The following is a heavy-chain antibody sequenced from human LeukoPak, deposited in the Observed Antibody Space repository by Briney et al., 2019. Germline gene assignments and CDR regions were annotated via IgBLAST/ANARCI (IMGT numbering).Heavy chain of an antibody. V-gene: IGHV4-4*02. D-gene: IGHD3-9*01. CDR2: IYHSGST. Sequence: SETLSLTCAVSGGSISSSNWWSWVRQPPGKGLEWIGEIYHSGSTNYNPSLKSRVTISVDKSKNQFSLKLSSVTAADTAVYYCARDDYDILTGYLDYWGQGTLVTVSS. CDR3: ARDDYDILTGYLDY. J-gene: IGHJ4*02. CDR1: GGSISSSNW.